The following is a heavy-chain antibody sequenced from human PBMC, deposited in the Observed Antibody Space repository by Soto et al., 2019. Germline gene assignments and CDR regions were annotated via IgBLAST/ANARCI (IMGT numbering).Heavy chain of an antibody. CDR1: GGTFSSYA. J-gene: IGHJ6*02. D-gene: IGHD2-2*01. Sequence: SVKVSCKASGGTFSSYAISWVRQAPGQGLEWMGGIIPIFGTANYAQKFQGRVTITADESTSTAYMELSSLRSEDTAVYYCASGRYCISTSCYAGYYYYGMDVWGQGTTVTVSS. CDR3: ASGRYCISTSCYAGYYYYGMDV. CDR2: IIPIFGTA. V-gene: IGHV1-69*13.